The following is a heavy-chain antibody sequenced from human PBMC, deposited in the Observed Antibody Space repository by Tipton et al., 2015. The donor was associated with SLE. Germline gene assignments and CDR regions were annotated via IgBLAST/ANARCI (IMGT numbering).Heavy chain of an antibody. CDR1: GFTFNSYS. CDR3: AKVDRTNMVLSCAY. D-gene: IGHD3-10*01. V-gene: IGHV3-48*01. Sequence: SLRLSCAASGFTFNSYSMNWVRQAPGKGLEWVSYISGSSNTIYYADSVKGRFIISRDNAKNSLYLQLNSLRAEDTAVYYCAKVDRTNMVLSCAYWGQGTRITVSS. J-gene: IGHJ4*02. CDR2: ISGSSNTI.